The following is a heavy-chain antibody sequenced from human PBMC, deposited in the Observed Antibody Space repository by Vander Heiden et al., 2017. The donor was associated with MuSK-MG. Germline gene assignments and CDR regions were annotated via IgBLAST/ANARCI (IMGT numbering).Heavy chain of an antibody. J-gene: IGHJ4*02. CDR2: YIHTLGIP. V-gene: IGHV1-69*04. D-gene: IGHD3-16*01. Sequence: QVQLVQSGAEVKKPGSSVKVSCRASGGPFSSYAISWVRQSPGHGLELVESYIHTLGIPNYAQKVQGRVTITPDKTTSTADMELGSLRAEDTAVYCGAREGVNDYGDYWGQGTMVTVSS. CDR1: GGPFSSYA. CDR3: AREGVNDYGDY.